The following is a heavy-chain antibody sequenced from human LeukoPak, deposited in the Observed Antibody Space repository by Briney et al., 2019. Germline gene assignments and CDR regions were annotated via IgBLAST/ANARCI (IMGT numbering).Heavy chain of an antibody. Sequence: GGSLRLSCAASGFTLSDYYMSWIRQAPGKGLEWVPYISSSGSTIYYVDSVKGRFTISRDNAKNSLYLQMNSPRAEDTAVYYCATPAYYDILTGRGRPFDYWGQGTLVTVSS. CDR2: ISSSGSTI. CDR1: GFTLSDYY. V-gene: IGHV3-11*01. J-gene: IGHJ4*02. CDR3: ATPAYYDILTGRGRPFDY. D-gene: IGHD3-9*01.